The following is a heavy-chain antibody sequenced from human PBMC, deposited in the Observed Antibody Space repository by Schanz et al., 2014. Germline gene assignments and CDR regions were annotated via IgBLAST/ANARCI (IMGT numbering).Heavy chain of an antibody. J-gene: IGHJ4*02. V-gene: IGHV3-7*01. Sequence: VQLVESGGGVVQPGRSLRLSCAASGFTFGTYSMSWVRQAPGKGLEWVANINQDGSDKSYVDSVKGRFTISRDNAKNSLYLQMNSLRAEDTAVYYCARDKGGYYPFDYWGQGSLVTVSS. CDR2: INQDGSDK. CDR3: ARDKGGYYPFDY. D-gene: IGHD3-22*01. CDR1: GFTFGTYS.